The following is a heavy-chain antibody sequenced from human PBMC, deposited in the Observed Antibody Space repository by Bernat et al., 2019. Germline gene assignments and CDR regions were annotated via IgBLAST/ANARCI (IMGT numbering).Heavy chain of an antibody. D-gene: IGHD6-6*01. Sequence: SCAASGLTFSSFWIHWVRQAPGKGLVWVSRVNGDGSSTSYADSVKGRFTISRANAKNTLYLQMNSLRAEDTAVYYCAKAEYSSSSRYFDDGGQGTLV. CDR1: GLTFSSFW. CDR2: VNGDGSST. V-gene: IGHV3-74*01. CDR3: AKAEYSSSSRYFDD. J-gene: IGHJ4*02.